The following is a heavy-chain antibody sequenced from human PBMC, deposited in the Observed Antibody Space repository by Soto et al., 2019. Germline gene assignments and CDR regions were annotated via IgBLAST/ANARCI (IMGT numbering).Heavy chain of an antibody. Sequence: PGGPLGSPCATSGYTFSSSAMHRLRKAPGKGREWVAVIWYDGSNKYYADSVKGRFTISRDNSKNTLYLQMNSLRAEDTAVYYCARDPDTAMVLVSYYGMDVWGQGTTDTVSS. J-gene: IGHJ6*02. CDR2: IWYDGSNK. D-gene: IGHD5-18*01. CDR1: GYTFSSSA. CDR3: ARDPDTAMVLVSYYGMDV. V-gene: IGHV3-33*08.